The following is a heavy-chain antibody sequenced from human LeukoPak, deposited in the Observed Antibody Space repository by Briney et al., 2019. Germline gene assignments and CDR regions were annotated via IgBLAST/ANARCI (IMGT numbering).Heavy chain of an antibody. V-gene: IGHV1-2*02. J-gene: IGHJ4*02. CDR1: GYTFTDYY. Sequence: ASVKVSCNVSGYTFTDYYMHWVRQAPGQGLEWMGWIKPNSGGTNYAQMFQGRVTMTRDTSISTAYMELSRLRSDDTAVYYCAKHPSYYYDNSDSETEFDYWGQGTLVTVSS. CDR2: IKPNSGGT. D-gene: IGHD3-22*01. CDR3: AKHPSYYYDNSDSETEFDY.